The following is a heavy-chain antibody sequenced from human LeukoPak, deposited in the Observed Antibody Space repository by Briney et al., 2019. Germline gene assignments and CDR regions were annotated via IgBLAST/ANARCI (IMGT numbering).Heavy chain of an antibody. J-gene: IGHJ4*02. Sequence: GGSLRLSCAASGFTFSIYAMSWVRQAPGKGLEWVSVIYSGGSTYYADSVKGRFTISRDNSKNTLYLQMNSLRAEDTAVYYCARSPMVRGVEYWGQGTLVTVSS. CDR3: ARSPMVRGVEY. CDR2: IYSGGST. D-gene: IGHD3-10*01. CDR1: GFTFSIYA. V-gene: IGHV3-53*01.